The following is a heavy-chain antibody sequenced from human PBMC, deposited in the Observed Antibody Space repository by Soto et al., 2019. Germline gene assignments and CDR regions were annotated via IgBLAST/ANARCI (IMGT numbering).Heavy chain of an antibody. V-gene: IGHV1-18*01. CDR3: ARGIGFVEYGAYCYVDY. CDR1: GYMFSSYG. Sequence: GASVKVSCKTSGYMFSSYGISWVRQAPGQGLEWMGWISGYNGNTNYAQKVKGRVTMTTDTSTSTAYMELRSLRSDDTAVYYCARGIGFVEYGAYCYVDYWGPG. D-gene: IGHD2-8*01. CDR2: ISGYNGNT. J-gene: IGHJ4*02.